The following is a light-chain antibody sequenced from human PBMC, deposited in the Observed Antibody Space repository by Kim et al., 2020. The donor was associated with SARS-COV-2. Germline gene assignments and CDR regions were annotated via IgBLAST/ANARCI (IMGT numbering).Light chain of an antibody. V-gene: IGLV1-51*01. Sequence: QAVVTQPPSVSAAPGQEVTISCSGSSSNIGNNYVSWYQQLPGTAPKLLIYDNNKRPSGIPDRFSGSKSGTSATLGITGLQTGDEADYYCGTWDSSLSAGVFGGGTQLTVL. CDR3: GTWDSSLSAGV. CDR1: SSNIGNNY. J-gene: IGLJ3*02. CDR2: DNN.